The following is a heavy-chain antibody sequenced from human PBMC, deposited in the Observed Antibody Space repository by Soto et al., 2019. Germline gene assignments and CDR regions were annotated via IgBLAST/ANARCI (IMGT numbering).Heavy chain of an antibody. CDR3: ASRHSYYDFWSGYPDFDY. V-gene: IGHV4-34*01. Sequence: QVQLQQWGAGLLKPSATLSLTCAVYGGSFSGYYWSWIRQPPGKGLAWIGEINHSGSTNYNPSLKRRVTISVDTSKNQFSLKRSSVTAADTAVYYCASRHSYYDFWSGYPDFDYWGQGTLVTVSS. J-gene: IGHJ4*02. D-gene: IGHD3-3*01. CDR1: GGSFSGYY. CDR2: INHSGST.